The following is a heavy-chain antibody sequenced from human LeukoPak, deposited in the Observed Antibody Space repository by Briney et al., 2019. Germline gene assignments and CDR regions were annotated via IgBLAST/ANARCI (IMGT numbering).Heavy chain of an antibody. CDR2: ITSNGGLI. V-gene: IGHV3-21*01. CDR3: AGPIWGSYVFDY. D-gene: IGHD3-16*01. J-gene: IGHJ4*02. CDR1: GFTFSSYR. Sequence: NPGGSLRLSCEASGFTFSSYRMNWVRQAPGKGLEWVSSITSNGGLIYYGDSVKGRFTISRDNAKNSLYLQMDSLRAEDTAVYYCAGPIWGSYVFDYWGQGTLVTVSS.